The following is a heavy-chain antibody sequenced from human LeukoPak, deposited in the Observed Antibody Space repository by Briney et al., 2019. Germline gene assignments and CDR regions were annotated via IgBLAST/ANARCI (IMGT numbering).Heavy chain of an antibody. CDR1: GGSISSYY. Sequence: PSETLSLTCTVSGGSISSYYWSWIRQPAGKGLEWIGRIYTSGSTNYNPSLKSRVTMSVDTSKNQFSLKLSSVTAADTAVYYCAKSRGYNYGSWDQYFDYWGQGTLVTVSS. CDR2: IYTSGST. V-gene: IGHV4-4*07. D-gene: IGHD5-18*01. CDR3: AKSRGYNYGSWDQYFDY. J-gene: IGHJ4*02.